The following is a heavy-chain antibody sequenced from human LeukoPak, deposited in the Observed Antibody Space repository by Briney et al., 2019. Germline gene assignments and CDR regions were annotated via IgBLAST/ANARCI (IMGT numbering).Heavy chain of an antibody. J-gene: IGHJ4*02. Sequence: PGGSLRLSCAASGFTFSDYYMSWIRQAPGKGLEWVSHISSSGSTIYYADSVKGRFTISRDNARNSLYLQMNSLRAEDTAVYYCARDQYYGSGSYYTDYWGQGTLVTVSS. D-gene: IGHD3-10*01. V-gene: IGHV3-11*01. CDR1: GFTFSDYY. CDR3: ARDQYYGSGSYYTDY. CDR2: ISSSGSTI.